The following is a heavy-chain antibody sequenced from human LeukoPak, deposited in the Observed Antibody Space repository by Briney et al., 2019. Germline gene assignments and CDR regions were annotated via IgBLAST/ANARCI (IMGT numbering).Heavy chain of an antibody. CDR2: IYYGGST. V-gene: IGHV4-39*07. D-gene: IGHD6-13*01. Sequence: SETLSLTCTVPGGSISSSSYYWGWIRQPPGKGLEWIGSIYYGGSTYYNPSLKSRVTISVDTSKNQFSLKLSSVTAADTAVYYCARFGYSSLDYWGQGTLVTVSS. CDR3: ARFGYSSLDY. J-gene: IGHJ4*02. CDR1: GGSISSSSYY.